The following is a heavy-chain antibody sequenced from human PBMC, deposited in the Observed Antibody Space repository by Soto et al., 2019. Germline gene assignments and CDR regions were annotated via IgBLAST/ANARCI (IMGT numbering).Heavy chain of an antibody. D-gene: IGHD6-13*01. Sequence: PSETLSLTCTVSGGSIGSSSYYCGWIRQPPGKGLEWIGSIYISGTTYYNPSLKSRVTISVDTSKNQFSLKLSSVTAADAAVYYCGSSTSWYSDWLDPWGPGTMVTVYS. CDR2: IYISGTT. CDR1: GGSIGSSSYY. V-gene: IGHV4-39*01. CDR3: GSSTSWYSDWLDP. J-gene: IGHJ5*02.